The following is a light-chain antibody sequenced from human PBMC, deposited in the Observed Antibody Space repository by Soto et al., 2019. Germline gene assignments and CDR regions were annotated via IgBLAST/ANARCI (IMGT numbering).Light chain of an antibody. CDR1: SSDVGGYNY. V-gene: IGLV2-14*03. CDR3: SSYTSSTTEV. J-gene: IGLJ1*01. Sequence: QSALTQPASVSGSPGQSIAISCTGTSSDVGGYNYVSWYQQHPGKAPKLMIYDVSSRPSGVSNRFSGSKSGNTASLTISGLQAGDEADFYCSSYTSSTTEVCGPGTKVIVL. CDR2: DVS.